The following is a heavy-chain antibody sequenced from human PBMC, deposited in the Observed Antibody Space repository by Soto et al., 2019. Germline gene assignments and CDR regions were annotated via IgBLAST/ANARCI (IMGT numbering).Heavy chain of an antibody. V-gene: IGHV1-2*02. CDR3: ARVNVVVVAATREYYFDY. CDR1: GYTFTGYY. D-gene: IGHD2-15*01. CDR2: INPNSGGT. Sequence: ASVKVSCKASGYTFTGYYMHWVRQAPGQGLEWMGWINPNSGGTNYAQKFQGRVTMTRDTSISTAYMELSRLRSDDTAVYYCARVNVVVVAATREYYFDYWGQGTLVTVS. J-gene: IGHJ4*02.